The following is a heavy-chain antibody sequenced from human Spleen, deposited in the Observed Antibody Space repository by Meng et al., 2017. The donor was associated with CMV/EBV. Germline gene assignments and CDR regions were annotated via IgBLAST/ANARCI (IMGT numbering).Heavy chain of an antibody. J-gene: IGHJ4*02. CDR1: GYRFTDHW. D-gene: IGHD4-23*01. V-gene: IGHV5-51*01. CDR3: ARLGTTVVTPLDY. CDR2: IYPGDSDT. Sequence: GESLKISCKGSGYRFTDHWIGWVRQMPGKGLEWMGIIYPGDSDTRYSLSFKGQVTISADKSTRTAYLRWRSLKASDTAMYYCARLGTTVVTPLDYWGQGTLVTVSS.